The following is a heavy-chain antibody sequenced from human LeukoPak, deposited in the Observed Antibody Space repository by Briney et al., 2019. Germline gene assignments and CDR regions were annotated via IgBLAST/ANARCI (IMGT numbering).Heavy chain of an antibody. V-gene: IGHV3-43*01. Sequence: GGSLRLSCATSGFNFDRYTIHWVRQAPGKGLEWVSLAGWAGGTTFYSDSVRGRFTISRDSGRKSVYLQMNSQTTDDTAFYFCAKELDTMFFDYWGQGALVTVSS. D-gene: IGHD3-10*02. CDR3: AKELDTMFFDY. CDR2: AGWAGGTT. CDR1: GFNFDRYT. J-gene: IGHJ4*02.